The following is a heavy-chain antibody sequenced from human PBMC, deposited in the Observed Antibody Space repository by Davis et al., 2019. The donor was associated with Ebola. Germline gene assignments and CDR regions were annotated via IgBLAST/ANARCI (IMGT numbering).Heavy chain of an antibody. Sequence: ASVKVSCKASGYTFTGYYMHWVRQAPGQGLEWMGWISAYNGNIKSAQKFQGRVTMTTDTSTTTAYMELRSLRFDDTAVYYCARDAKESHYGMDVWGQGTTVTVSS. CDR1: GYTFTGYY. J-gene: IGHJ6*02. V-gene: IGHV1-18*04. CDR3: ARDAKESHYGMDV. CDR2: ISAYNGNI.